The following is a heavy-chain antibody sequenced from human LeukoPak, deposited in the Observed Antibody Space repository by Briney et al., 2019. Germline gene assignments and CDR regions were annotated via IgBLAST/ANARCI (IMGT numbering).Heavy chain of an antibody. V-gene: IGHV1-8*01. CDR1: GYTFTSYD. Sequence: GASVKVSCKASGYTFTSYDINWVRQATGQGLEWMGWMNPNSGNTGYAQKFQGRVTITADESTSTAYMELSSLRSEDTAVYYCARAPGYSSSWYLFSDQNKYYFDYWGQGTLVTVSS. CDR2: MNPNSGNT. D-gene: IGHD6-13*01. J-gene: IGHJ4*02. CDR3: ARAPGYSSSWYLFSDQNKYYFDY.